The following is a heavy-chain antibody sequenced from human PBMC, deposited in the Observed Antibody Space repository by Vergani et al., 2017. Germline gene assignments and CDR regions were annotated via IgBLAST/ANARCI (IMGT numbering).Heavy chain of an antibody. D-gene: IGHD3-3*01. J-gene: IGHJ4*02. V-gene: IGHV3-23*03. CDR1: GFTFSSYA. CDR2: IYSGGSST. Sequence: EVQLLESGGGLVQPGGSLRLSCAASGFTFSSYAMSWVRQAPGKGLEWVSVIYSGGSSTYYADSVKGRFTISRDNSKNTLYLQMTSLRAEDTAVYYCAKDGPGYDFWSGYCDYWGQGTLVTVSS. CDR3: AKDGPGYDFWSGYCDY.